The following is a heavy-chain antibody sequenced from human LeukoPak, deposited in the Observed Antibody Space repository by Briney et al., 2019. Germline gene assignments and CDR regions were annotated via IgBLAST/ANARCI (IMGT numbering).Heavy chain of an antibody. J-gene: IGHJ4*02. Sequence: ASVKVSCKASGGTFSSYAISWVRQAPGQGLEWMGGIIPIFGTANYAQKFRGRVTITADKSTSTAYMELSSLRSEDTAVYYCARGLWFGEFAFDYWGQGTLVTVSS. CDR1: GGTFSSYA. D-gene: IGHD3-10*01. CDR2: IIPIFGTA. V-gene: IGHV1-69*06. CDR3: ARGLWFGEFAFDY.